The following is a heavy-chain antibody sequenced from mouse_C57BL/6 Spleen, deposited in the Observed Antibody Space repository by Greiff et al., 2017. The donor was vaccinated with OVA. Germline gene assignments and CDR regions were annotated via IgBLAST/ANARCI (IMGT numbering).Heavy chain of an antibody. CDR3: ARENYDYDEGVWFAY. CDR1: GYSFTGYY. D-gene: IGHD2-4*01. Sequence: EVQLQQSGPELVKPGASVKISCKASGYSFTGYYMHWVKQSHGNILDWIGYIYPYNGVSSYNQKFKGKATLTVDKSSSTAYMELRSLTSEDSAVYYCARENYDYDEGVWFAYWGQGTLVTVSA. J-gene: IGHJ3*01. CDR2: IYPYNGVS. V-gene: IGHV1-31*01.